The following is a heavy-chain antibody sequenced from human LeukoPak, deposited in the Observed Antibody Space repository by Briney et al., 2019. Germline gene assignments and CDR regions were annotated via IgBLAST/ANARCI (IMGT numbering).Heavy chain of an antibody. CDR2: ISYTGTYI. CDR3: AKGLRVTNFDY. D-gene: IGHD5-18*01. V-gene: IGHV3-21*04. J-gene: IGHJ4*02. CDR1: AFSLNAYN. Sequence: PGGSLRLSCAASAFSLNAYNMNWVRQAPGKGLEWVSSISYTGTYIYYADSVKGRFTISRDNAQNSLYLQMNSLRAEDTAVYYCAKGLRVTNFDYWGQGTLVTVSS.